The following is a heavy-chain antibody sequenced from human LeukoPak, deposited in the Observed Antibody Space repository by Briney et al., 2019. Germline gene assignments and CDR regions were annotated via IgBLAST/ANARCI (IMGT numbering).Heavy chain of an antibody. Sequence: GGSLRLSCAASGFSFSSFGMHWVRQAPGKGLEWVAVISYDGNKKYYGDSVKGRFTISRDNSMNTLYLKMNSLRADDTAVYYCSRDPRSIALAGTYDYWGQGILVTVSS. V-gene: IGHV3-30*03. D-gene: IGHD6-19*01. CDR1: GFSFSSFG. J-gene: IGHJ4*02. CDR3: SRDPRSIALAGTYDY. CDR2: ISYDGNKK.